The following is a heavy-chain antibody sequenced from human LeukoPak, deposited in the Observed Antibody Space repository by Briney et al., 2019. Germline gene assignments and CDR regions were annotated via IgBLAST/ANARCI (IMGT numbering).Heavy chain of an antibody. V-gene: IGHV3-33*01. D-gene: IGHD1-26*01. Sequence: GGSLRLSCAASGFTFSSYSMHWVRQAPGKGLEWVAFIWYDGSNKYYADSVKGRFTISRDNSKNTLYLQMNSLRDEDTAVYYCARDLLQFDYWGQGTLVTVSS. CDR2: IWYDGSNK. CDR1: GFTFSSYS. J-gene: IGHJ4*02. CDR3: ARDLLQFDY.